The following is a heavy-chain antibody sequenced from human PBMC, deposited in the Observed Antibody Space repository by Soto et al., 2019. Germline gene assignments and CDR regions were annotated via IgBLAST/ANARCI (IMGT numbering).Heavy chain of an antibody. CDR3: ASSQGSSSYNWFDP. CDR1: GGSFSGYY. V-gene: IGHV4-34*01. J-gene: IGHJ5*02. Sequence: ETLSLTCAVYGGSFSGYYWSWIRQPPGKGLEWIGEINHSGSTNYNPSLKSRVTISVDTSKNQFSLKLSSVTAADTAVYYCASSQGSSSYNWFDPWGQGTLVTVS. CDR2: INHSGST. D-gene: IGHD6-6*01.